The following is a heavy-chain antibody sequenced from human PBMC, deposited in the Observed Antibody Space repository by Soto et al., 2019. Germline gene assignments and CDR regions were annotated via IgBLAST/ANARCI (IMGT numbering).Heavy chain of an antibody. Sequence: GASVKVSCKASGYTFTGYYMHWVRQAPGQGLEWMGWINPNSGGTNYAQKFQGRVTMTRDTSISTAYMELSRLRSDGTAVYYCARPLSPYYHDSSGYYYSDYYYGMDVWGQGTTVTVSS. CDR3: ARPLSPYYHDSSGYYYSDYYYGMDV. V-gene: IGHV1-2*02. CDR1: GYTFTGYY. CDR2: INPNSGGT. J-gene: IGHJ6*02. D-gene: IGHD3-22*01.